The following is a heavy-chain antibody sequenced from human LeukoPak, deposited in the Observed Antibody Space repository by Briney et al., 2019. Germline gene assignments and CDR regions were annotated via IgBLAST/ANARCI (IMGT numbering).Heavy chain of an antibody. Sequence: SETLSLTCTVSAYSISIGYYWGWIRQPPGKGLEWIGSIYYSGSTYYNPSLKSRVTISVDTSKKQVSMKPSSVTRACTVVYILARYQKYSSSWYTIAASDIWGQRTMVTVSS. V-gene: IGHV4-38-2*02. J-gene: IGHJ3*02. CDR1: AYSISIGYY. D-gene: IGHD6-13*01. CDR2: IYYSGST. CDR3: ARYQKYSSSWYTIAASDI.